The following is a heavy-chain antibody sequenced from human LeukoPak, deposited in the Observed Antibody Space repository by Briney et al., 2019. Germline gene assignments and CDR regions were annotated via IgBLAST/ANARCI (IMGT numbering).Heavy chain of an antibody. J-gene: IGHJ6*02. CDR2: ISSSSSTI. Sequence: GGSLRLSCAASGFTFSSYSMNWVRQAPGKGLEWVSYISSSSSTIYYADSVKGRFTISRDNAKNSLYLQMNSLRAEDTAVHYCARDPGRGDVWGQGTTVTVSS. CDR3: ARDPGRGDV. CDR1: GFTFSSYS. V-gene: IGHV3-48*01.